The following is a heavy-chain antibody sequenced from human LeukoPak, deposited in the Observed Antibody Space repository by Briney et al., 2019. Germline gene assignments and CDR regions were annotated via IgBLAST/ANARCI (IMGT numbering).Heavy chain of an antibody. V-gene: IGHV3-21*01. Sequence: GSLRLSCAASGFTFSSYSMNWVRQAPGKGLEWVSSISSSSSYIYYADSVKGRFTISRDNAKNSLYLQMNSLRAEDTAVYYCARDPGLGCSSTSCYGGWFDPWGQGTLVTVSS. CDR2: ISSSSSYI. CDR3: ARDPGLGCSSTSCYGGWFDP. CDR1: GFTFSSYS. J-gene: IGHJ5*02. D-gene: IGHD2-2*01.